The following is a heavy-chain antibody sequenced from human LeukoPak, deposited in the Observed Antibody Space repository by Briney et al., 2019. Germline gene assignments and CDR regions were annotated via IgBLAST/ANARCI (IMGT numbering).Heavy chain of an antibody. J-gene: IGHJ4*02. Sequence: SETMSLTCAVYGGSSSGYYWSWIRQPPGQGLEWIGEINHSGSTNYNPSLKSRVTISVDTSKNQFSLKLSSVTAADTAVYYCAHIAARPGKDDYWGQGTLVTVSS. V-gene: IGHV4-34*01. CDR3: AHIAARPGKDDY. D-gene: IGHD6-6*01. CDR2: INHSGST. CDR1: GGSSSGYY.